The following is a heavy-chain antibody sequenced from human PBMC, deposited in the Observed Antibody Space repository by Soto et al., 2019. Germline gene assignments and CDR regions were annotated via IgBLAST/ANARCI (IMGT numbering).Heavy chain of an antibody. V-gene: IGHV3-30*18. CDR3: AKARYDAAFDI. CDR1: GFTFSSYG. Sequence: QVQLVESGGGVVQPGRSLRLSCAASGFTFSSYGMHWVRQAPGKGLEWVAVISYDGSNKYYADSVKGRFTISRDNSKNTLYLQMNSLRAEDTAVCYGAKARYDAAFDIWGQGTMVTVSS. J-gene: IGHJ3*02. CDR2: ISYDGSNK. D-gene: IGHD2-2*01.